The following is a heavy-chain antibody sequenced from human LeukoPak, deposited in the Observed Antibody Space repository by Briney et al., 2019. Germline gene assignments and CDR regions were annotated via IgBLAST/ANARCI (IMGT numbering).Heavy chain of an antibody. V-gene: IGHV4-34*01. Sequence: SETLSLTCAVYGGSFSGYNWSWIRQPPGKGLEWIGEINHSGSTNYNPSLKSRVTISVDTSKNQFSLKLSSVTAADTAVYYCARARLGYYDSSGKYNWFDPWGQGTLVTVSS. CDR2: INHSGST. J-gene: IGHJ5*02. CDR1: GGSFSGYN. D-gene: IGHD3-22*01. CDR3: ARARLGYYDSSGKYNWFDP.